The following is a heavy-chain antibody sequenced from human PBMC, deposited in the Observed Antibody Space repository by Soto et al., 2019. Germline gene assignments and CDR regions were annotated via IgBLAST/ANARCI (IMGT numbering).Heavy chain of an antibody. CDR3: ARDAGPDFYSSYGMDG. D-gene: IGHD4-4*01. J-gene: IGHJ6*02. Sequence: SETLSLTCTVSGGSISSGGYYWSWIRQHPGKGLEWIGYIYYSGSTYYNPSLKSRVTISVDTSKNQFSLKLSSVPAADTAVYYCARDAGPDFYSSYGMDGWGQGTTVTVSS. CDR2: IYYSGST. CDR1: GGSISSGGYY. V-gene: IGHV4-31*03.